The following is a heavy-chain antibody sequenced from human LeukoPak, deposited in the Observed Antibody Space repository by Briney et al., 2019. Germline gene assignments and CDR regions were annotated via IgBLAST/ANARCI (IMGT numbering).Heavy chain of an antibody. Sequence: GGSLRLSCAASGFTFSSYAMHWVRRAPGKGLEWVAVISYDGSNKYYADSVKGRFTISRDNSKNTLYLQMNSLRAEDTAVYYCARAHPLLWFGEPWGQGTLVTVSS. CDR2: ISYDGSNK. D-gene: IGHD3-10*01. V-gene: IGHV3-30-3*01. CDR1: GFTFSSYA. J-gene: IGHJ4*02. CDR3: ARAHPLLWFGEP.